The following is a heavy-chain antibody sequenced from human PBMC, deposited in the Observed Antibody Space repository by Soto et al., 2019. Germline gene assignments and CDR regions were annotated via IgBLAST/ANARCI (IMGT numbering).Heavy chain of an antibody. Sequence: PGESLKISCRCSGYTFSNFWTAWVRHLPGKGLEWMGIIYPGDHETRYSPSFHGKVTISADKSINTAYLQWSSLEASDSAFYYCARSPRSSPYFDYWGQGALVTVSS. CDR2: IYPGDHET. J-gene: IGHJ4*02. CDR3: ARSPRSSPYFDY. V-gene: IGHV5-51*01. D-gene: IGHD6-13*01. CDR1: GYTFSNFW.